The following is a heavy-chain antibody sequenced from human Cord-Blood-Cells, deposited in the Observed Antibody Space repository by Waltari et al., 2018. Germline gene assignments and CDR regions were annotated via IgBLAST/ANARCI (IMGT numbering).Heavy chain of an antibody. CDR2: IHYSGST. D-gene: IGHD5-18*01. CDR1: GGSISSYY. Sequence: QVQLQASGPGLVKPSETLSLTCTVSGGSISSYYWSWIRQPPGKGLEWIGYIHYSGSTNDNPALKSRVTISVDTSKNQFSLKLSSVTAADTAVYYCARDGGYSYGYAFDIWGQGTMVTVSS. CDR3: ARDGGYSYGYAFDI. V-gene: IGHV4-59*01. J-gene: IGHJ3*02.